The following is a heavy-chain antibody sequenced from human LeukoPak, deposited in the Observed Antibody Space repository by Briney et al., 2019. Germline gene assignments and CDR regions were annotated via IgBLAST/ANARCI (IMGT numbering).Heavy chain of an antibody. CDR1: GFTFSSYA. D-gene: IGHD3-22*01. CDR2: ISGSGGST. CDR3: AKAAKLTYYYDSSGYYQLDY. V-gene: IGHV3-23*01. J-gene: IGHJ4*02. Sequence: GGSLGLSCAASGFTFSSYAMSWVRQAPGKGLEWVSAISGSGGSTYYADSVKGRFTISRDNSKNTLYLQMNSLRAEDTAVYYCAKAAKLTYYYDSSGYYQLDYWGQGTLVTVSS.